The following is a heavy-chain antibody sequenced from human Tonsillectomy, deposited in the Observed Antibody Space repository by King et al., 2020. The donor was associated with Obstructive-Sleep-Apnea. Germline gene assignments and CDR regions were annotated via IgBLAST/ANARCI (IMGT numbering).Heavy chain of an antibody. D-gene: IGHD3-10*01. CDR1: GFTFSSYW. V-gene: IGHV3-7*01. CDR3: ARDITMVRGVIIFYYYYGMDV. J-gene: IGHJ6*02. Sequence: VQLVESGGGLVQPGGSLRLSCAASGFTFSSYWMSWVRQAPGKGLEWVANIKQDGSEKYYVDSVKGRFTISRDNAKNSLYLQMNSLRAEDTAVYYCARDITMVRGVIIFYYYYGMDVWGQGTTVTVSS. CDR2: IKQDGSEK.